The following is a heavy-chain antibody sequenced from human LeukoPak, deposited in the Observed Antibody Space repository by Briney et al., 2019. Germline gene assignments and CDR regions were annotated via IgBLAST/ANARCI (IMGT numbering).Heavy chain of an antibody. D-gene: IGHD7-27*01. Sequence: SQTLSLTCTVSGGVISSGGYYWSWIRQPPAKALEWIGYIYHSGSTYYNPSLKSRVTMSVDTSKNLFSLKLSSVTAADTAVYYCARNWDPMPFDSWGQGTLVTVSS. V-gene: IGHV4-30-2*01. J-gene: IGHJ4*02. CDR2: IYHSGST. CDR1: GGVISSGGYY. CDR3: ARNWDPMPFDS.